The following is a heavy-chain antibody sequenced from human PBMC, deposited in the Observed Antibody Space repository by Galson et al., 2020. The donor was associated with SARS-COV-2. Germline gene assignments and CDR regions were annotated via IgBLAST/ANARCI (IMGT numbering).Heavy chain of an antibody. V-gene: IGHV3-21*06. Sequence: GGSLRLSCTASGFTFTTYAMSWVRQAPGKGLEWVSSISSDSTYIYYADSVKGRFTISRDNAKNSLYLQMNGLRVEDTAIYYCAKDRNWGHATGPDSWGQGTLVTVSS. CDR1: GFTFTTYA. CDR3: AKDRNWGHATGPDS. CDR2: ISSDSTYI. J-gene: IGHJ4*02. D-gene: IGHD7-27*01.